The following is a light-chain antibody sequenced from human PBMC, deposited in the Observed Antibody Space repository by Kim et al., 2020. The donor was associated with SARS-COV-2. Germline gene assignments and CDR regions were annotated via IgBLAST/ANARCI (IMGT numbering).Light chain of an antibody. CDR2: DAS. Sequence: SSLSASVGDRVTITCRASQDISNSLNWYQQKPGKAPKLLIYDASNLETGVPSRFSGSGSGTDFTFTIITLQPEDIATYYCQQRSTFGQGTEVDIK. V-gene: IGKV1-33*01. CDR1: QDISNS. CDR3: QQRST. J-gene: IGKJ2*01.